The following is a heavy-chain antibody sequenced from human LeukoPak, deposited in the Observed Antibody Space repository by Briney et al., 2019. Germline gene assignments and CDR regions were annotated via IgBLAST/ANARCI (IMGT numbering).Heavy chain of an antibody. CDR1: GFSFSSYA. V-gene: IGHV3-23*01. CDR3: ARAGGAARRNWFDP. CDR2: ISSGGDRT. J-gene: IGHJ5*02. Sequence: QTGGSLRLSCAATGFSFSSYALSWVRQAPGKGLEWVSAISSGGDRTYYADSVTGRFTISRDNSKNMLFLQMSSLRAEDAAMYYCARAGGAARRNWFDPWGQGTLVTVSS. D-gene: IGHD6-6*01.